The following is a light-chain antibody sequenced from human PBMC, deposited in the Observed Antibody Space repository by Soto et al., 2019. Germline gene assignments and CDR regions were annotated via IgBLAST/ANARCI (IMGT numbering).Light chain of an antibody. Sequence: EIVLTQSPGTLSLSPGERATLSCRASQSVSSSYLAWYQQKPGQAPRLLIYGASSRATGIPYRFSGSGSGTDFTLTISRLEPEDFAVYYCQQYGSSLPITFGQGTRLEIK. V-gene: IGKV3-20*01. CDR2: GAS. J-gene: IGKJ5*01. CDR3: QQYGSSLPIT. CDR1: QSVSSSY.